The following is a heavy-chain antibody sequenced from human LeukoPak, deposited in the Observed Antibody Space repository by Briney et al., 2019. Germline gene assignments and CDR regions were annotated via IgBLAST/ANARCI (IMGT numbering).Heavy chain of an antibody. D-gene: IGHD3-22*01. CDR2: INHSGST. CDR1: GGSFSGYY. CDR3: ARGGGYYDSSGPPNAFDI. Sequence: SETLSLTCAVYGGSFSGYYWSWIRQPPGKGLEWIGEINHSGSTNYNPSLKSRVTISVDTSKNQFSLKLSSVTAADTAVYYCARGGGYYDSSGPPNAFDIWGQGTMVTVSS. V-gene: IGHV4-34*01. J-gene: IGHJ3*02.